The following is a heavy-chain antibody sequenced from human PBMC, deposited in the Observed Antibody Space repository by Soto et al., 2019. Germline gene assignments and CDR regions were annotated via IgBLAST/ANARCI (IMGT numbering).Heavy chain of an antibody. J-gene: IGHJ6*02. CDR3: ARIRRKYYYDSSGYHGMDV. D-gene: IGHD3-22*01. Sequence: QVTLKESGPVLVKPTEPLTLTCTVSGFSLSNARMGVSWIRQPPGKALEWLAHIFSNDEKSYSTSLKSRLTISKDTSKSQVVLTMTNMDPVDTATYYCARIRRKYYYDSSGYHGMDVWGQGTTVTVSS. CDR2: IFSNDEK. CDR1: GFSLSNARMG. V-gene: IGHV2-26*01.